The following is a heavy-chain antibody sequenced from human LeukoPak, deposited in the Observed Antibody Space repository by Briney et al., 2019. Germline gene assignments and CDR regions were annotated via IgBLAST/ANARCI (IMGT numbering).Heavy chain of an antibody. CDR3: AKAGQYSSSLSPYYYYYYMDV. CDR1: GFTFNNYG. CDR2: IRYDGSNE. J-gene: IGHJ6*03. Sequence: GGSLRLSCAASGFTFNNYGMHWVRQAPGKGLEWVAFIRYDGSNEYYADSVKGRFTISRDNSKNTLYLQMNSLRAEDTAVYYCAKAGQYSSSLSPYYYYYYMDVWGKGTTVTVSS. D-gene: IGHD6-6*01. V-gene: IGHV3-30*02.